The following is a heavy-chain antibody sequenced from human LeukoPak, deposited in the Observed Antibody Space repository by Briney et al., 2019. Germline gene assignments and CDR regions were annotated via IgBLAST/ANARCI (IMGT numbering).Heavy chain of an antibody. CDR2: ISYDGSNK. V-gene: IGHV3-30*03. CDR1: RFTFSSYG. D-gene: IGHD4-17*01. J-gene: IGHJ4*02. Sequence: GGSLRLSCAASRFTFSSYGMHWVRQAPGKGLEWVAVISYDGSNKYYADPVKGRFTISRDNSKNTLYLQMNSLRAEDTAVYYCARSPYGDYGGYYFDYWGQGTLVTVSS. CDR3: ARSPYGDYGGYYFDY.